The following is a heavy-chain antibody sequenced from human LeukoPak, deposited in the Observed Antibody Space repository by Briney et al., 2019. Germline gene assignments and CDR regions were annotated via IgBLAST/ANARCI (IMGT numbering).Heavy chain of an antibody. V-gene: IGHV3-23*01. CDR3: AKDLRVIVVVITALDY. J-gene: IGHJ4*02. D-gene: IGHD3-22*01. CDR2: ISGSGGST. CDR1: GFTFSSYA. Sequence: GGPLRLSCAASGFTFSSYAMNWVRQAPGKGLEWVSAISGSGGSTYYADSVKGRFTISRDNSKNTLYLQMNSLRAEDTAVYYCAKDLRVIVVVITALDYWGQGTLVTVSS.